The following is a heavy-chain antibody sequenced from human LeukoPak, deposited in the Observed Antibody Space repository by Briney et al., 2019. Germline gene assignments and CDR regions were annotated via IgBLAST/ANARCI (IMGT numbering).Heavy chain of an antibody. CDR1: GYSFTDYH. J-gene: IGHJ5*02. Sequence: ASVKVSCKASGYSFTDYHMHWVRQAPGQGLEWMGWININTGGTNYAQKFQGRVTLTRDTSITTAYMEMSSLRSGDTAVYYCARDRPGYSSWFAPWGQGTLVTVSS. CDR2: ININTGGT. CDR3: ARDRPGYSSWFAP. V-gene: IGHV1-2*02. D-gene: IGHD6-19*01.